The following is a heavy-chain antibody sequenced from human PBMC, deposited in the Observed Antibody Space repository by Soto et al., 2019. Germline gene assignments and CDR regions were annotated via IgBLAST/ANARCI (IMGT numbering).Heavy chain of an antibody. V-gene: IGHV5-51*01. Sequence: GESLKISCKGSGYIFTSYWIGWVRQMPGKGLEWMGIIYPGDSDTRYSPSFQGQVTISADKSISTAYLQWSSLKASDTAMYYCERRDNYYYYYYGMDVWGQGNTVTVS. CDR2: IYPGDSDT. CDR1: GYIFTSYW. D-gene: IGHD3-10*01. J-gene: IGHJ6*02. CDR3: ERRDNYYYYYYGMDV.